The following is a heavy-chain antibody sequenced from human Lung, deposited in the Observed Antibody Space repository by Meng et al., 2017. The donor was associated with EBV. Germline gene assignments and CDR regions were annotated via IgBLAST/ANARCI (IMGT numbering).Heavy chain of an antibody. D-gene: IGHD2-21*01. Sequence: QFQLVQSGAELREPGASVKLSCKTSGYTFSTSAMHWVRQAPGQRLEWMGWINAGNGNTKYSQQFQGRVTMTRDISASTGYMELSSLRSEDTAVYYCARPWRGGELDSWGQGTLVTVSS. J-gene: IGHJ4*02. CDR2: INAGNGNT. CDR1: GYTFSTSA. V-gene: IGHV1-3*01. CDR3: ARPWRGGELDS.